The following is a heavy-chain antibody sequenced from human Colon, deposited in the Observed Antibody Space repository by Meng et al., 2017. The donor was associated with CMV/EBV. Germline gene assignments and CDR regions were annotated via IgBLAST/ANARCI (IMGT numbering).Heavy chain of an antibody. V-gene: IGHV4-34*01. CDR1: GGSFSGYY. Sequence: GSLRLSCAVYGGSFSGYYWSWIRQPPGKGLEWIGEINHSGSTKYNPSLKNRVTISADTSKNQFSLKLNSVTAADTAVYFCARGRSIGNGYGSYHYYYGLDVWGQGTTVTVSS. CDR2: INHSGST. CDR3: ARGRSIGNGYGSYHYYYGLDV. J-gene: IGHJ6*02. D-gene: IGHD5-18*01.